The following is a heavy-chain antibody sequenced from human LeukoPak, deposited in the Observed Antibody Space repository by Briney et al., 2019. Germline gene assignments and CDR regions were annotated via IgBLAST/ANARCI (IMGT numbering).Heavy chain of an antibody. CDR1: GYTFTSYY. Sequence: ASVKVSCKASGYTFTSYYMHWVRQAPGQGLEWRGIINPSGGSTSYAQKFQGRVTMTRDTSTSTVYMELSSLRSEDTAVYYCARGGIFGVVIRDAFDIWGQGTMVTVSS. CDR3: ARGGIFGVVIRDAFDI. V-gene: IGHV1-46*01. J-gene: IGHJ3*02. D-gene: IGHD3-3*01. CDR2: INPSGGST.